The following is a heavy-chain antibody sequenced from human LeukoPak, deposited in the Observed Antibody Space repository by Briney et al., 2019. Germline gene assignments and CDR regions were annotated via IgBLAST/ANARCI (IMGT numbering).Heavy chain of an antibody. CDR2: IIPIFGTA. V-gene: IGHV1-69*05. Sequence: ASVKVSCKASGGTFSSYAISWVRQAPGQGLEWMGGIIPIFGTANYAQKFQGRVTITRNTSISTSYMELNSLRSEDTAVYYCARGEYSGSYYYFAYWGQGTLVTVSS. D-gene: IGHD1-26*01. CDR3: ARGEYSGSYYYFAY. J-gene: IGHJ4*02. CDR1: GGTFSSYA.